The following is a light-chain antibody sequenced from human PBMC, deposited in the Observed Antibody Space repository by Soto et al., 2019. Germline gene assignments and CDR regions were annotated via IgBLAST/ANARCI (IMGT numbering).Light chain of an antibody. CDR3: QQYNSWPPLT. CDR2: GAS. J-gene: IGKJ4*01. CDR1: QSVSSR. V-gene: IGKV3-15*01. Sequence: EIVMTQSPATLSVSAGERATISCRASQSVSSRLAWYQQKPGQAPRLLIYGASTRDTGIPARFSGSGSGTEFTLTISSLQSEDFAVYYCQQYNSWPPLTFGGGTKVEIK.